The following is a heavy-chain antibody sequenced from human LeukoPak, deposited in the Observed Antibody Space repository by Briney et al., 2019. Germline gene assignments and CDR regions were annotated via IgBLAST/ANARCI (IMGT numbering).Heavy chain of an antibody. CDR2: IYYSGST. CDR1: GCSISSGDYY. J-gene: IGHJ4*02. CDR3: AREDSSSWYFRYFDY. D-gene: IGHD6-13*01. Sequence: PSQTLSLTCTVSGCSISSGDYYWSWIPQPPGKDLEWIVYIYYSGSTYYNPSLKRRVTISVDTSKNQFSLKLSSVTAADTAVYYCAREDSSSWYFRYFDYWGQGTLVTVSS. V-gene: IGHV4-30-4*08.